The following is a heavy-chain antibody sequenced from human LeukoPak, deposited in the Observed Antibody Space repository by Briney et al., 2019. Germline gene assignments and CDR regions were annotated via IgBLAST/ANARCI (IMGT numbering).Heavy chain of an antibody. CDR3: ARGGSVVGMDV. V-gene: IGHV3-13*01. Sequence: PGGSLRLSCAASGFTFSSYDMHWVRQATGKGLEWVSAIGTAGYTYYPGSVKGRFTISRENAKNSLYLQINSLRAGDTAVYYCARGGSVVGMDVWGQGTTVTVSS. D-gene: IGHD3-16*01. CDR2: IGTAGYT. J-gene: IGHJ6*02. CDR1: GFTFSSYD.